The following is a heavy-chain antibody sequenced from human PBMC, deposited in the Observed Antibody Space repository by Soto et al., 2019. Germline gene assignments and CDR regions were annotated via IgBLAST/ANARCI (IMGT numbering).Heavy chain of an antibody. Sequence: GGSLRLSCAASGFTFSSYWMHWVRQAPGKGLVWVSRINSDGSSTSYADSVKGRFTISRDNAKNTLYLQMNSLRAEETAVYYCARDRLLGYYDILTGYYNHYYYYMDVWGKGTTVTVSS. CDR3: ARDRLLGYYDILTGYYNHYYYYMDV. V-gene: IGHV3-74*01. J-gene: IGHJ6*03. CDR2: INSDGSST. D-gene: IGHD3-9*01. CDR1: GFTFSSYW.